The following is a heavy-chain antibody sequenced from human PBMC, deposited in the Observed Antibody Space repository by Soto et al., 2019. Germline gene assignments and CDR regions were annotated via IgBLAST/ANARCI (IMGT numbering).Heavy chain of an antibody. CDR3: ARRLSGSYSFDY. CDR1: GGSISSYY. CDR2: IYYSGST. J-gene: IGHJ4*02. V-gene: IGHV4-59*08. D-gene: IGHD1-26*01. Sequence: QVQLQESGPGLVKPSETLSLTCTVSGGSISSYYWSWIRQPPGKGLEWIGYIYYSGSTNYNPSLKSRLTISVDTSKNQFSLKLSSVTAADTAVYYCARRLSGSYSFDYWGQGTLVTVSS.